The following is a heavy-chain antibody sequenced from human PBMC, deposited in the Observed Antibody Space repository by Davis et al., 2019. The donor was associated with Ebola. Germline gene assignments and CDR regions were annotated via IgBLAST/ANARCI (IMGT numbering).Heavy chain of an antibody. CDR2: IRYDGSNK. V-gene: IGHV3-30*02. J-gene: IGHJ4*02. D-gene: IGHD2-8*02. CDR1: GFTFSSYG. Sequence: GESLKISCAASGFTFSSYGMHWVRQAPGKGLEWVAFIRYDGSNKYYADSVKGRFTISRDNSKNTLYLQMNSLRAEDTAVYYCAKERYWLKYYFEYWGQGTLVTVSS. CDR3: AKERYWLKYYFEY.